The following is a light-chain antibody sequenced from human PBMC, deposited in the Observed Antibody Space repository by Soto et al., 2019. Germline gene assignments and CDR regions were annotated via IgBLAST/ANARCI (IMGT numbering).Light chain of an antibody. J-gene: IGLJ1*01. CDR3: CSYAGPTTYYV. Sequence: QSVLTQPASVSGSPGQSITISCTGTSSDVGNYDLVSWFLHHPGKAPKLLIYEVNERPSGVSNRFSGSKSGNMASLTISGLQAEDEADYYCCSYAGPTTYYVFGPGTKLTVL. CDR2: EVN. CDR1: SSDVGNYDL. V-gene: IGLV2-23*02.